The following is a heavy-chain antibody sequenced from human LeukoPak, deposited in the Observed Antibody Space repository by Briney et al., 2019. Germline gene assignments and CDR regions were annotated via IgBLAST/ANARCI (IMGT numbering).Heavy chain of an antibody. J-gene: IGHJ6*02. CDR3: ARVDEHIVEVTAIRYYGMDV. CDR1: GYTFTGYY. D-gene: IGHD2-21*02. V-gene: IGHV1-2*02. Sequence: ASVKVSCKASGYTFTGYYMHWVRQAPGQGLEWMGWINPNSGGTNCAQKFQGRVTMTRDTSISTAYVELSRLRADYAAVHYCARVDEHIVEVTAIRYYGMDVWGQGTTVTVSS. CDR2: INPNSGGT.